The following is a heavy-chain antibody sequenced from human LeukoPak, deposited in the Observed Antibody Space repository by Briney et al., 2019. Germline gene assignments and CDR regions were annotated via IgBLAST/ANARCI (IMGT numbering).Heavy chain of an antibody. J-gene: IGHJ4*02. CDR1: GFTVSSNY. V-gene: IGHV3-66*02. CDR3: ARVTTLGARIIDY. Sequence: GGSLRLSCAASGFTVSSNYMSWVRQAPGKGLEWVSVIYSGGSTYYADSVKGRLTISRDSSKNTLHLQINSLRAEDTAVYYCARVTTLGARIIDYWGQGTLVTVSS. CDR2: IYSGGST. D-gene: IGHD1-26*01.